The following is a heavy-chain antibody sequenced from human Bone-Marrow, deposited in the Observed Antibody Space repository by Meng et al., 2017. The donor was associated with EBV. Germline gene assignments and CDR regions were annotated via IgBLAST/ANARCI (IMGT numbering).Heavy chain of an antibody. D-gene: IGHD3-10*01. CDR2: IYYSGST. J-gene: IGHJ4*02. Sequence: QVQLQESGPGLVKPSETLSLTCTVSGGSLTTDPYYWSWIRQSPGKRLEWLGSIYYSGSTYYNPSLKRRVTLSVDRSMDQFSLRLGSVTAADTAVYYCAVVQGVTIAKIAFWGRGTLVTVSS. CDR3: AVVQGVTIAKIAF. CDR1: GGSLTTDPYY. V-gene: IGHV4-39*01.